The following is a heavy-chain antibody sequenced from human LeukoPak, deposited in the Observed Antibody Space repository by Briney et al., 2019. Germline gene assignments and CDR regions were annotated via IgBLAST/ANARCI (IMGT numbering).Heavy chain of an antibody. V-gene: IGHV3-21*01. CDR2: ITSRSKYI. CDR1: GFTFSTYD. J-gene: IGHJ4*02. D-gene: IGHD6-19*01. Sequence: GGSLRLSCSASGFTFSTYDMNWVRQAPGKGLEWVSSITSRSKYIYYADSVKGRFTISRDNANNLLFLQMDSLRDEDTAVYYCARYVGPNIAVAGSDSWGQGTLVTVSS. CDR3: ARYVGPNIAVAGSDS.